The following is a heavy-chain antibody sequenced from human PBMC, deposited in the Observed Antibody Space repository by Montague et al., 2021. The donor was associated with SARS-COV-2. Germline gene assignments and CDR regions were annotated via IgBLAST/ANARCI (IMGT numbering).Heavy chain of an antibody. CDR1: GYSISGGDY. CDR2: IYRNGNT. Sequence: SETLSLTCTVSGYSISGGDYWGWIRQPPGKGLEWIGRIYRNGNTYYNPSLKSRVTISVDTSKNQFSLKLRSVTAADTAVYYCARDRGSRLPSFFDYWGQGILVTVSS. D-gene: IGHD6-19*01. CDR3: ARDRGSRLPSFFDY. V-gene: IGHV4-38-2*02. J-gene: IGHJ4*02.